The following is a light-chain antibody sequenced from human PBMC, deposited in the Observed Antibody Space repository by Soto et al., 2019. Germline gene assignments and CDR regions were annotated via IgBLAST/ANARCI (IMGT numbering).Light chain of an antibody. CDR2: AAS. V-gene: IGKV1-39*01. Sequence: DIQMTQSPSSLSASVGDRVTVTCRASQSISIYLNWFQQKPGKAPKLLIYAASSLQSGVPSRFSGSGSGTEFTLTISSLQPEDFATYYCHQSFSMFPFSFGQGTRLEIK. CDR3: HQSFSMFPFS. CDR1: QSISIY. J-gene: IGKJ5*01.